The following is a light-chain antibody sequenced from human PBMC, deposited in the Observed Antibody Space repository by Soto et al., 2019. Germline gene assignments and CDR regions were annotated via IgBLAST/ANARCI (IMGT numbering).Light chain of an antibody. V-gene: IGLV1-44*01. CDR1: SSNIGSNT. CDR3: ASWDDSLTGWV. CDR2: SNN. J-gene: IGLJ3*02. Sequence: QSALTQPPSASGTPGQRVTISCSGSSSNIGSNTVNWYQQLPGTAPKLLIYSNNQRPSGVPDRFTGSKSGTSASLAISGLQSEDEAAFFCASWDDSLTGWVFGGGTKVTVL.